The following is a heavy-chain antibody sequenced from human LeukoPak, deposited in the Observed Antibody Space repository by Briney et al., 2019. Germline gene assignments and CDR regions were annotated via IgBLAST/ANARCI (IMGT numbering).Heavy chain of an antibody. V-gene: IGHV3-74*01. CDR3: ARVSSSGWLSRYYYYGMDV. D-gene: IGHD6-19*01. CDR2: INSDGSST. J-gene: IGHJ6*02. CDR1: GLTVSNHW. Sequence: GGSLRLSCVASGLTVSNHWMSWVRQAPGKGLVWVSRINSDGSSTSYADSVKGRFTISRDNAKSTLYLQMNSLRAEDTAVYYCARVSSSGWLSRYYYYGMDVWGQGTTVTVSS.